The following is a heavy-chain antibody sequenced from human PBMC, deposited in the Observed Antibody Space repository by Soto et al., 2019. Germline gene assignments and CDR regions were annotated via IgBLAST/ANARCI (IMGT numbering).Heavy chain of an antibody. CDR3: ARSPNYYYYGFDV. Sequence: PSETLSLTCTVSGGSVSSGDYFWSWLRQSPGKRLEWIAYIYYSGSTNYNPSLKSRATISVDTSKSQVSLTLTSMTAADAALYYCARSPNYYYYGFDVWGHGTAVTAP. J-gene: IGHJ6*02. CDR2: IYYSGST. D-gene: IGHD3-10*01. CDR1: GGSVSSGDYF. V-gene: IGHV4-61*08.